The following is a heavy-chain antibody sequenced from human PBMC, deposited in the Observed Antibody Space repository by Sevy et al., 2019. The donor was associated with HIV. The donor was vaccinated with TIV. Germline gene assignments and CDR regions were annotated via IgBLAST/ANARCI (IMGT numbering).Heavy chain of an antibody. CDR3: ARDTALEWLFRTYPYYYYGMDV. V-gene: IGHV1-18*01. Sequence: ASVKVSCKASGYTFSSFGITWVRQAPRQGLEWMGWISPYNDQTDYAQKFQGRVSMTTDTSTRTAYMELRSLTSDDTAVYYCARDTALEWLFRTYPYYYYGMDVWGQGTTVTVSS. D-gene: IGHD3-3*01. J-gene: IGHJ6*02. CDR2: ISPYNDQT. CDR1: GYTFSSFG.